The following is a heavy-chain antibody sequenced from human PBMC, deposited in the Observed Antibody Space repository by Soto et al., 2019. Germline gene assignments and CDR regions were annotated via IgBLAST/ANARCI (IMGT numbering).Heavy chain of an antibody. CDR2: ISSSSSYI. V-gene: IGHV3-21*01. CDR3: ARRYSVTVAFDI. D-gene: IGHD6-13*01. J-gene: IGHJ3*02. CDR1: GFTFSSYS. Sequence: GGSLRLSCAASGFTFSSYSMNWVRQAPGKGLEWVSSISSSSSYIYYADSVKGRFTISRDNAKNSLYLQMNSLRAEDTAVYYCARRYSVTVAFDIWGQGTMVTVS.